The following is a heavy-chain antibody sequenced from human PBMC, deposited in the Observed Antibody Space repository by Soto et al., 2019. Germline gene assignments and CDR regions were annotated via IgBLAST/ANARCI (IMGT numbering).Heavy chain of an antibody. Sequence: EVQLLESGGGLVQPGGPLSLSCAASGFTFSSYAMSWVRQAPGKGLEWVSSISTSGGSTYYADSVKGRFTISRDNSNNTLYLQMNSLRAEDTAVYYCSLSDRYYGMDVWGLGTTVTVSS. J-gene: IGHJ6*02. CDR3: SLSDRYYGMDV. CDR2: ISTSGGST. V-gene: IGHV3-23*01. CDR1: GFTFSSYA.